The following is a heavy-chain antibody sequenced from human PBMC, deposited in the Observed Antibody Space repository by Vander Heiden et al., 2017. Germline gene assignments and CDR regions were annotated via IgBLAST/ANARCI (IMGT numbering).Heavy chain of an antibody. Sequence: EVQLVESGGGLVKPGGSLRLSCAASGFTFSSYGMNGVRQAPGKGLEWVSSISSSSSYIYYADSVKGRFTISRDNAKNSLYLQMNSLRAEDTAVYYCARDLQYSSGLDYWGQGTLVTVSS. D-gene: IGHD6-19*01. J-gene: IGHJ4*02. CDR2: ISSSSSYI. CDR3: ARDLQYSSGLDY. CDR1: GFTFSSYG. V-gene: IGHV3-21*01.